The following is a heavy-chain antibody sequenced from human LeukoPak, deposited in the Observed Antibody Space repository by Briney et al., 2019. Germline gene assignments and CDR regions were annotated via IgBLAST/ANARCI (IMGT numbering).Heavy chain of an antibody. CDR3: ARDGRYNLYYADY. CDR1: GYTFTSYG. V-gene: IGHV1-18*01. D-gene: IGHD1-20*01. CDR2: ISAYNGNT. Sequence: AAVKVSCTASGYTFTSYGISWVRQAPGQRLEWMGWISAYNGNTHYAQKLQGRVTMTTDTSTSTAYMELRSLRSDDTAVYYCARDGRYNLYYADYWGQGTLVTVYS. J-gene: IGHJ4*02.